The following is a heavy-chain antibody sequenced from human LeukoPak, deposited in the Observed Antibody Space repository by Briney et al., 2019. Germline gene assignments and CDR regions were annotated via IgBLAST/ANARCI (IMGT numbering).Heavy chain of an antibody. J-gene: IGHJ5*02. CDR3: ARDAWFGELLYHNWFDP. CDR2: IYTSGST. Sequence: KSSETLSLTCTVSGGSISSYYWSWIRQPAGKGLEWIGRIYTSGSTNYNPSLKSRVTMSVDTSKNQFSLKLSSVTAADTAVYYCARDAWFGELLYHNWFDPWGQGTLVTVSS. D-gene: IGHD3-10*01. CDR1: GGSISSYY. V-gene: IGHV4-4*07.